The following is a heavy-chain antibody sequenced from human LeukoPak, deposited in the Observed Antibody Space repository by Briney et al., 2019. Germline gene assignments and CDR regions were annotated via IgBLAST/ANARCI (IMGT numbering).Heavy chain of an antibody. CDR3: AKGPGLRLSYFDV. V-gene: IGHV3-23*01. CDR2: ISGSGGGT. D-gene: IGHD5-12*01. Sequence: PGGSLRLSCAASGFTFSSYAMSWVRQAPGEGLEWVSAISGSGGGTYYADSVKGHFTISRDNSKNTLYLLMDSLRAEDTAIYYCAKGPGLRLSYFDVWGRGTLVTVSS. J-gene: IGHJ2*01. CDR1: GFTFSSYA.